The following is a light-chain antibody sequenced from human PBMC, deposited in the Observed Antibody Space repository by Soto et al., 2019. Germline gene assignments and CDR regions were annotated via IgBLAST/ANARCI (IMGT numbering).Light chain of an antibody. CDR2: AAS. Sequence: DIQMTQSPSSLSASVGDRVTITCRASESINRHLNWYQQQPGRAPTLLIYAASSLQNGVPSRFRGGGSGTDFTLIITNLQPEDFATYYCQQSYTALSITFGQGTRLEIK. CDR1: ESINRH. V-gene: IGKV1-39*01. CDR3: QQSYTALSIT. J-gene: IGKJ5*01.